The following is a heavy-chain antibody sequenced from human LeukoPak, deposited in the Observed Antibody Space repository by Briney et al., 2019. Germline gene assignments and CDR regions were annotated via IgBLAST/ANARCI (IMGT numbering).Heavy chain of an antibody. CDR1: GFTFSTYG. CDR2: IHQDGNEK. V-gene: IGHV3-7*04. D-gene: IGHD2-2*01. CDR3: TRGDAFSGDY. J-gene: IGHJ4*02. Sequence: PGGSLRLSCAASGFTFSTYGMSWVRQAPGKGLEWVANIHQDGNEKDYVDSVKGRFTISRDNAKNSLFLQMNNLRVEDSAVYYCTRGDAFSGDYWGQGTLVTVSS.